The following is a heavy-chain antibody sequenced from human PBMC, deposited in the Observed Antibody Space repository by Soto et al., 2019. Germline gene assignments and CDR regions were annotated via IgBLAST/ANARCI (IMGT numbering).Heavy chain of an antibody. V-gene: IGHV3-23*01. D-gene: IGHD5-18*01. J-gene: IGHJ4*02. CDR3: ATRSLGYTYGFDL. CDR2: ISGSGGST. CDR1: GFTFSSYA. Sequence: PGGSLRLSCAASGFTFSSYAMSWVRQAPGKGLEWVSAISGSGGSTYYADSVKGRFTISRDNSKNMLYLQMNSLRADDTAVYYCATRSLGYTYGFDLWGRGTLVTVSS.